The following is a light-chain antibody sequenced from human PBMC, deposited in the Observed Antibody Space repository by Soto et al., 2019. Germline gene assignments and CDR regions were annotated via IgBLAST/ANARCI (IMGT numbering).Light chain of an antibody. V-gene: IGKV1-5*01. CDR2: ATS. CDR3: LQDYSYPAT. CDR1: DNIVHW. Sequence: DIQMTPSPSTLSASVGDRVAITCRASDNIVHWVAWYQQKPGKAPKLLIYATSTLQSGVPSRFSGSGSGTDFTLTINSLQPEDFATYYCLQDYSYPATFGAGIKVDI. J-gene: IGKJ4*01.